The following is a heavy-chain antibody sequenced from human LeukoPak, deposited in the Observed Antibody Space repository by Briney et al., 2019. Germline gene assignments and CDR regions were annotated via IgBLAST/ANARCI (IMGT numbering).Heavy chain of an antibody. Sequence: GGSLRLSCAASGFTFSNYWMNWVRQAPGKGLEWVANIKQDGSEKYYVDSVKGRFTISRDNAKNSLYLQMNSLRAEDTAVYYCARDKGYYNFWSGSDCWGRGTVVTVSS. CDR2: IKQDGSEK. V-gene: IGHV3-7*01. CDR1: GFTFSNYW. J-gene: IGHJ4*02. CDR3: ARDKGYYNFWSGSDC. D-gene: IGHD3-3*01.